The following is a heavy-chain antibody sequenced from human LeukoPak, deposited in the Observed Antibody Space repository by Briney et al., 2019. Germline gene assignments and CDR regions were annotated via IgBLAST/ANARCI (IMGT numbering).Heavy chain of an antibody. V-gene: IGHV3-20*04. CDR2: INWNGGST. D-gene: IGHD3-16*01. J-gene: IGHJ4*02. CDR1: GFTFDDYG. CDR3: AQSGSYAAFDY. Sequence: GGSLRLSCAASGFTFDDYGMSWVRQAPGKGLEWVSGINWNGGSTGYADSVKGRFTISRDNSKNTLYLQMNSLKTEDTAVYYCAQSGSYAAFDYWGQGTLVTVSS.